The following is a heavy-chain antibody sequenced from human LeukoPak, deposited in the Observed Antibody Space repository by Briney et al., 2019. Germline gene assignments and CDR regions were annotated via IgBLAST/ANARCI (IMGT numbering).Heavy chain of an antibody. CDR1: GFTFNIYS. CDR2: ISSSGDFT. V-gene: IGHV3-23*01. J-gene: IGHJ4*02. Sequence: GGSLRLSCAASGFTFNIYSMSWVRQAPGKGLEWVSSISSSGDFTVYAGSVMGRFTISRHNSKNTLYLQMNSQRAEDTAIYYCAKDRPNYYESNGHYYRRDGDYWGQGTLVTVSS. CDR3: AKDRPNYYESNGHYYRRDGDY. D-gene: IGHD3-22*01.